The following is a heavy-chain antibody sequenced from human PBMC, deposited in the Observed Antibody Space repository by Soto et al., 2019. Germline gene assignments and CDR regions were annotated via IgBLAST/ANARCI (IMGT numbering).Heavy chain of an antibody. CDR1: GFTFSNFW. CDR3: ARDHNLYCSRTGCYVY. CDR2: IKQDGSER. Sequence: GGSLRLSCAASGFTFSNFWMSWVRQAPGKGLEWVANIKQDGSERYYVDSVKGRFTISRDNARNSLSLQMNSLRAEDTAVYYCARDHNLYCSRTGCYVYWGRRSLVIVSS. D-gene: IGHD2-2*01. J-gene: IGHJ4*02. V-gene: IGHV3-7*01.